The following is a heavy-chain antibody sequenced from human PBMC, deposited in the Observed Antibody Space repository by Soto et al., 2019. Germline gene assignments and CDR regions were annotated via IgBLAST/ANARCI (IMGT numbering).Heavy chain of an antibody. J-gene: IGHJ5*02. D-gene: IGHD6-13*01. V-gene: IGHV3-23*01. CDR1: GFTFSSYA. Sequence: GGALRLSCAASGFTFSSYAMSWVRQAPVKGLEWVSAISGSGGSTYSADSVKGRFTISKDNSKNTLYLQMNSLRAEDTAVYYCAKDHVYSSSWLSSNNWFDPWGQGTLVTVSS. CDR3: AKDHVYSSSWLSSNNWFDP. CDR2: ISGSGGST.